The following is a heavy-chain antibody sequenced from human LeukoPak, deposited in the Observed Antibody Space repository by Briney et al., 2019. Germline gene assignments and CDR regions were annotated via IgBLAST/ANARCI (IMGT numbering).Heavy chain of an antibody. CDR3: ARAWTRTYFDY. CDR1: GGPISSYS. D-gene: IGHD3/OR15-3a*01. J-gene: IGHJ4*02. V-gene: IGHV4-4*07. Sequence: PSETLSLTCTASGGPISSYSLSWIRQPAGKGLEWIGRIYTSGSTNYNPSLKSRVTMSVDTSKKQFSLKLSSVTAADTAVYYCARAWTRTYFDYWGQGTLVTVSS. CDR2: IYTSGST.